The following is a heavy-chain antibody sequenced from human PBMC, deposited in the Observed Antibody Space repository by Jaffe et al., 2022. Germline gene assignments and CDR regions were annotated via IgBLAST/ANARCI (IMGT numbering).Heavy chain of an antibody. D-gene: IGHD4-17*01. V-gene: IGHV4-38-2*01. CDR3: ARHAWGVTTLVPTPGVYFDY. CDR2: IYHSGST. Sequence: QVQLQESGPGLVKPSETLSLTCAVSGYSISSGYYWGWIRQPPGKGLEWIGSIYHSGSTYYNPSLKSRVTISVDTSKNQFSLKLSSVTAADTAVYYCARHAWGVTTLVPTPGVYFDYWGQGTLVTVSS. J-gene: IGHJ4*02. CDR1: GYSISSGYY.